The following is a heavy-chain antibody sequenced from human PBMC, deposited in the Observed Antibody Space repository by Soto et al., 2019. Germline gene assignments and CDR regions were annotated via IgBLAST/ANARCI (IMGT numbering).Heavy chain of an antibody. Sequence: QVQLVQSGAEVKKPGSSVKVSCKASGGTVSYYTISWVRQAPGQGLEWMGRIIPILGIAKYAQKFQVRVTITEVKSTRTVYMELSSLRFEDTTVYYCAINYGGNSYRGQGTLVQISS. V-gene: IGHV1-69*02. CDR1: GGTVSYYT. CDR2: IIPILGIA. D-gene: IGHD4-17*01. J-gene: IGHJ4*02. CDR3: AINYGGNSY.